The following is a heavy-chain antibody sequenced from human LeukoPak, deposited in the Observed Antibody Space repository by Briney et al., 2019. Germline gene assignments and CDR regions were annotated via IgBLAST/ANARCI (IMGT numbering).Heavy chain of an antibody. CDR3: ARGVDDSSGYYGNWFDP. CDR2: MNPNSGNT. V-gene: IGHV1-8*03. D-gene: IGHD3-22*01. Sequence: GASVTVSCKASGYTFTSYDINWVRQAPGQGLEWMGWMNPNSGNTGYEQKFQGRVTITRNTSISTAYMELSSLRSEDTAVYYCARGVDDSSGYYGNWFDPWGQGTLVTVSS. CDR1: GYTFTSYD. J-gene: IGHJ5*02.